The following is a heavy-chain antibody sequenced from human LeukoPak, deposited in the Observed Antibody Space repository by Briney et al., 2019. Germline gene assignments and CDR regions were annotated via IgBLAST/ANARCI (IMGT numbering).Heavy chain of an antibody. CDR1: GYTFTSYG. D-gene: IGHD2-15*01. CDR2: INAGNGNT. Sequence: ASVKVSCKASGYTFTSYGFTWVRQAPGQGLEWMGWINAGNGNTKYSQEFQGRVTITRDTSASTAYMELSSLRSEDMAVYYCARVGYCSGGSCPLGYWGQGTLVTVSS. CDR3: ARVGYCSGGSCPLGY. V-gene: IGHV1-3*03. J-gene: IGHJ4*02.